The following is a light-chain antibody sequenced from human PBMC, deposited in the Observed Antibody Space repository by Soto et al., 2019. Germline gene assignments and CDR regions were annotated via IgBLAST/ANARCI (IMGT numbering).Light chain of an antibody. CDR1: QGISSY. Sequence: AIRMAQSPSSFAASTGDIVTITCLSGQGISSYLACYQQKPGKAPKLLIYKASSLESGVPSRFSGSGSGTEFTLTINSLQADDFATYYCQQHNSFSITFGQGTRLEIK. J-gene: IGKJ5*01. CDR2: KAS. CDR3: QQHNSFSIT. V-gene: IGKV1-8*01.